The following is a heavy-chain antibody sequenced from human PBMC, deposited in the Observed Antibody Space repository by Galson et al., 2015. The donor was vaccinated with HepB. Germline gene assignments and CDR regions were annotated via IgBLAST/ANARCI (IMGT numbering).Heavy chain of an antibody. V-gene: IGHV1-69*13. J-gene: IGHJ2*01. Sequence: SVKVSCKASGGTFSSYAISWVRQAPGQGLEWMGGIIPIFGTANYAQKFQGRVTITADESTSTAYMELSSLRSEDTAVYYYARTRITMIVVVISGYFDLWGRGTLVTVSS. CDR2: IIPIFGTA. D-gene: IGHD3-22*01. CDR1: GGTFSSYA. CDR3: ARTRITMIVVVISGYFDL.